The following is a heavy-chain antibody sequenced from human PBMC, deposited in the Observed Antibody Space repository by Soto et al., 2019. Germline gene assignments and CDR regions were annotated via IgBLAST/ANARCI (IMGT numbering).Heavy chain of an antibody. V-gene: IGHV4-59*02. J-gene: IGHJ4*02. Sequence: XATLALSSRVPGSSVSSYGWSWIRQAPGKGLEWVGYIYYSGSTNYNPSLKSRVTISADTSKNHFSLRLSPVTAADTAVYYCTSDYYNTTHYFAHWGQETLVTVS. CDR2: IYYSGST. D-gene: IGHD3-10*01. CDR3: TSDYYNTTHYFAH. CDR1: GSSVSSYG.